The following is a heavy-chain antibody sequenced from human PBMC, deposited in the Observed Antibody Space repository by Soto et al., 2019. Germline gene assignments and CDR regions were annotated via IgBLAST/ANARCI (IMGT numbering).Heavy chain of an antibody. CDR2: ISTRSDI. D-gene: IGHD2-21*02. Sequence: GGSLRLSCAASGFTFSGYSMNWVRQAPGKGLEWVASISTRSDIYYADSVKGRFTISRDNAKNSVSLQMNSLRAEDTAVYYCAREETAWPLAYGLDVWGQGTTVTVSS. CDR3: AREETAWPLAYGLDV. J-gene: IGHJ6*02. CDR1: GFTFSGYS. V-gene: IGHV3-21*01.